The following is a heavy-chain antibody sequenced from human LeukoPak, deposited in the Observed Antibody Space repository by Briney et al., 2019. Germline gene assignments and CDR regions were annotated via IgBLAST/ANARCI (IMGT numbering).Heavy chain of an antibody. Sequence: SDTLSLTCTVSNGTVCSGGYSWSWIRQPPGKGLEWIGYVYHSGATYYNPSLKSRISIPMDRSKNHFSLRLRSVTAADTAVYFCASSHCGGDCFSSVAFDFWGHGTMVTVSS. J-gene: IGHJ3*01. D-gene: IGHD2-21*02. CDR3: ASSHCGGDCFSSVAFDF. V-gene: IGHV4-30-2*01. CDR2: VYHSGAT. CDR1: NGTVCSGGYS.